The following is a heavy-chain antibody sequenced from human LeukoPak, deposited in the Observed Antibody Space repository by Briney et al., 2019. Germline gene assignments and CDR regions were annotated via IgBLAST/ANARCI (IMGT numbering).Heavy chain of an antibody. Sequence: SETLSLTCTVSGGSISSGGYYWSWIRQPAGKGLEWIGRIYTSGSTNYNPSLKSRVTISVDTSKNQFSLKLSSVTAADTAVYYCARDAMSFSTHAFDIWGQGTMVTVSS. V-gene: IGHV4-61*02. CDR2: IYTSGST. D-gene: IGHD2-2*01. CDR1: GGSISSGGYY. CDR3: ARDAMSFSTHAFDI. J-gene: IGHJ3*02.